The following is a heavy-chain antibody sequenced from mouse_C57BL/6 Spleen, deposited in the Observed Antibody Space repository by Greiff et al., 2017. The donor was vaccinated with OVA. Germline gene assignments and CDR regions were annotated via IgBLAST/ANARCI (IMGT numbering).Heavy chain of an antibody. CDR1: GFTFSDYG. J-gene: IGHJ1*03. Sequence: EVKLMESGGGLVKPGGSLKLSCAASGFTFSDYGMHWVRQAPEKGLEWVAYISSGSSTIYYADTVKGRFTISRDNAKNTLFLQMTSLRSEDTAMYYCARTTVRYFDVWGTGTTVTVSS. D-gene: IGHD1-1*01. CDR3: ARTTVRYFDV. V-gene: IGHV5-17*01. CDR2: ISSGSSTI.